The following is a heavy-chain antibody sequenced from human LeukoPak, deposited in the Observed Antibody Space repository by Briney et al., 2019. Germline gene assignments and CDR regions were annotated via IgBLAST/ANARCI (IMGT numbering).Heavy chain of an antibody. V-gene: IGHV4-59*01. D-gene: IGHD3-16*01. CDR2: IYYSGST. CDR3: ARDPGGYYYMDV. J-gene: IGHJ6*03. Sequence: PSETLSLTCTVSGGSISSYYWSWIRQPPGKGQEWIGYIYYSGSTNYNPSLKSRVTISVDTSKNQFSLKLSSVTAADTAVYYCARDPGGYYYMDVWGKGTTVTVSS. CDR1: GGSISSYY.